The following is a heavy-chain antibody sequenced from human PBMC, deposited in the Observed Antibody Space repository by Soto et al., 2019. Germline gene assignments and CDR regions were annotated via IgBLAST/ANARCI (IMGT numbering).Heavy chain of an antibody. CDR2: MSPGNGNT. J-gene: IGHJ4*02. V-gene: IGHV1-8*02. CDR1: GYTFTTFD. CDR3: ARGVEAGLDY. Sequence: QVQLVQSGAEVRNPGASVKVSCKASGYTFTTFDINWVRQSTGQGREWMGWMSPGNGNTVYAQKFQGRVTMTRDTSISTAYVELSSLTSEDTAVDYCARGVEAGLDYWGQGTQVTVSS.